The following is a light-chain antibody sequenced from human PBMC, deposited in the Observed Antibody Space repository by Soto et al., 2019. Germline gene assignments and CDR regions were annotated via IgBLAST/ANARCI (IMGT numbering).Light chain of an antibody. Sequence: IQMTQAPSSLSASVGDRVTITCRASETIASYVNWYQQRPGKAPKLLIYAASTLQSGVPSRFGGSGSGTDFTLTITSLQPEDFATYFCQQTYNPPRTFGQGPRL. CDR3: QQTYNPPRT. V-gene: IGKV1-39*01. CDR2: AAS. CDR1: ETIASY. J-gene: IGKJ1*01.